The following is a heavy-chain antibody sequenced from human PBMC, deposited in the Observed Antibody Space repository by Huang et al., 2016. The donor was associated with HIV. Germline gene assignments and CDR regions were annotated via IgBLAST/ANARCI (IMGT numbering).Heavy chain of an antibody. CDR3: AREVASSDIITYFDS. D-gene: IGHD3-9*01. CDR1: GATFSSHG. J-gene: IGHJ4*02. CDR2: IIPMFGTA. Sequence: QVQLVQSGAEVKKPGSSVKVSCKTSGATFSSHGISWVRQAPGQAFEWMGGIIPMFGTANDPQKVQGRVTITADESTSTAYMELSNLRSEDMGIYYCAREVASSDIITYFDSWGQGTLVTVSS. V-gene: IGHV1-69*01.